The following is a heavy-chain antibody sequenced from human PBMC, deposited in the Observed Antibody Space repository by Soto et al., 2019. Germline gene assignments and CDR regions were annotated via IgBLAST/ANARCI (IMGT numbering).Heavy chain of an antibody. CDR2: ITSNSDHI. CDR1: GLMFSAYT. CDR3: ATPYYYNH. Sequence: PGCSLRLSCAAAGLMFSAYTMSWVRQAPGKGLEWLSSITSNSDHIDYADSVRGRFTVSRDNARKSLYLQMDSLGAEDTGVYYCATPYYYNHWGPGTLVTVSS. V-gene: IGHV3-21*01. J-gene: IGHJ4*02.